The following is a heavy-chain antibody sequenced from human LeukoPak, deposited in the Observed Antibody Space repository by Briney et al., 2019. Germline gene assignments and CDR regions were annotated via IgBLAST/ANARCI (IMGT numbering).Heavy chain of an antibody. CDR2: INPNSGGT. J-gene: IGHJ4*02. CDR3: ARDGPSIVGATMDY. V-gene: IGHV1-2*02. CDR1: GYTFTGYY. Sequence: GESLKVSCKASGYTFTGYYMHSVRQAPGQGLEWMGWINPNSGGTNYAQKFQGRVTMTRDTSISTAYMELSRLRSDDTAVYYCARDGPSIVGATMDYWGQGTLVTVSS. D-gene: IGHD1-26*01.